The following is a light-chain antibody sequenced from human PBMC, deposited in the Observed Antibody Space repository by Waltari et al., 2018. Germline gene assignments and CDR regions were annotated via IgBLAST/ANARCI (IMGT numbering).Light chain of an antibody. Sequence: QSALTQPASVSGSPGQSITISCTGSSSDVGAYKYVSWCQQHPGKAPKLLVYDVSEPPSGVSNRFSASKSCNTASLTISGLQAEDEADYYCISYTTNSTYVFGTGTKVTVL. J-gene: IGLJ1*01. CDR3: ISYTTNSTYV. CDR2: DVS. CDR1: SSDVGAYKY. V-gene: IGLV2-14*03.